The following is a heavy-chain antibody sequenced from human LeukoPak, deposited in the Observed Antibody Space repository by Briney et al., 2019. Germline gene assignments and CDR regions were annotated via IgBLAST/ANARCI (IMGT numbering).Heavy chain of an antibody. Sequence: PGGSLRLSCAASGLMFSSYAMSWVRQAPGKGLEWVSSISGGGSNTYFADSVKGRFSVSRDNSKNTLYLQMNSLRAEDTATYYCAKGCRSANCDEGRWFDPWGQGTLVIVSS. CDR2: ISGGGSNT. D-gene: IGHD2-2*01. CDR3: AKGCRSANCDEGRWFDP. CDR1: GLMFSSYA. V-gene: IGHV3-23*01. J-gene: IGHJ5*02.